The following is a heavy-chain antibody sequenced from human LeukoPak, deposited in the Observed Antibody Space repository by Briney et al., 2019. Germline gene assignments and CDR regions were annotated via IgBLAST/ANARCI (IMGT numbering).Heavy chain of an antibody. V-gene: IGHV4-59*01. CDR1: GDSISGFY. J-gene: IGHJ6*03. CDR3: ARAPERWYSYGSYTYHYMDV. CDR2: ISYSGST. Sequence: PSETLSLTCTVSGDSISGFYWSWIRQPPGKGLEWIGSISYSGSTNYNPSLESRVTISVDTSKSQISLKLSSVTAADTAIYYCARAPERWYSYGSYTYHYMDVWGRGTTVTVSS. D-gene: IGHD3-10*01.